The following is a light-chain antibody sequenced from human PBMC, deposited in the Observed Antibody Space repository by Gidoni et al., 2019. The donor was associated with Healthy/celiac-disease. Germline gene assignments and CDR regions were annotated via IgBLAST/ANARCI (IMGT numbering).Light chain of an antibody. CDR2: AAS. Sequence: DIQMTQSPSSLSASVGDRVKITCRASQSISSYVNLYQQKPGKAPKLLIYAASSLQSGVPSRFSGSGSGADFTLTISSLQPEDFATYYCQQSYSTLVTFGQGTKLESK. CDR3: QQSYSTLVT. V-gene: IGKV1-39*01. CDR1: QSISSY. J-gene: IGKJ2*01.